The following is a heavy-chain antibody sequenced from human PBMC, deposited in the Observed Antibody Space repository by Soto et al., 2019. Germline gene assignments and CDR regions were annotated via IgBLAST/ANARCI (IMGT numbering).Heavy chain of an antibody. Sequence: SETLSLTCTVSGGSISSYYWSWIRQPPGKGLEWIGYIYYSGSTKYNPSLKSRVTISVDTSKNQFSLKLSSVTAADTAVYYCARTFGGSCSNWGQGSLVTVSS. CDR1: GGSISSYY. D-gene: IGHD2-15*01. CDR3: ARTFGGSCSN. CDR2: IYYSGST. V-gene: IGHV4-59*12. J-gene: IGHJ4*02.